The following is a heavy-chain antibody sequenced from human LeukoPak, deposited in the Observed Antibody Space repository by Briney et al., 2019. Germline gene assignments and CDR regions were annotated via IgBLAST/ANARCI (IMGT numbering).Heavy chain of an antibody. Sequence: SQTLSLTCTVSGDSISSGSYYWTWIRQPAGEGLEWIGRIYTTGTTKYNPSLQSRVIISLDTSKNQFSLNLDSMTAADTAVYYCARDGYINDAFDIWGQGTMVTVSS. J-gene: IGHJ3*02. CDR1: GDSISSGSYY. CDR3: ARDGYINDAFDI. CDR2: IYTTGTT. V-gene: IGHV4-61*02. D-gene: IGHD5-24*01.